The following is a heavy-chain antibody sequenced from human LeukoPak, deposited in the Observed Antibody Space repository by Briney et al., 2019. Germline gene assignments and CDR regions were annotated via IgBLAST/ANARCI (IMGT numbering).Heavy chain of an antibody. V-gene: IGHV3-23*01. CDR2: ISGSGGST. CDR3: AKSSLKESSSSSDY. Sequence: GGSPRLSCAASGFTFSSYAMSWVRQAPGKGLEWVSAISGSGGSTYYADSVKGRFTISRDNSKNTLYLQMNSLRAEDTAVYYCAKSSLKESSSSSDYWGQGTLVTVSS. J-gene: IGHJ4*02. CDR1: GFTFSSYA. D-gene: IGHD6-6*01.